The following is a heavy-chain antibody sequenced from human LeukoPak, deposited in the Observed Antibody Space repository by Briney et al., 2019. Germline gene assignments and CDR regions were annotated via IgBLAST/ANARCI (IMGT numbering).Heavy chain of an antibody. J-gene: IGHJ5*02. Sequence: ASVKVSCKVSGYTLTELSMHWVRQAPGKGLEWMGGFDPEDGETIYAQKFQGRVTMTEDTSTDTAYMELSSVTAADTAVYYCARDSVGPSWFDPWGQGTLVTVSS. CDR3: ARDSVGPSWFDP. V-gene: IGHV1-24*01. CDR2: FDPEDGET. D-gene: IGHD1-26*01. CDR1: GYTLTELS.